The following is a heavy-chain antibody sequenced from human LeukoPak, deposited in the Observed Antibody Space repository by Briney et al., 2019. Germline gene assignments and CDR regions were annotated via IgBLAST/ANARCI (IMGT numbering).Heavy chain of an antibody. CDR2: INPSGSST. Sequence: GASVKVSCKASGYTFTSYHMHWVRQAPGQGLEWMGIINPSGSSTSYAQKFQGRVTMTRDTSTSTVYMELSSLRSGDTAVYYCARGIPYYYGSGSYYTDYYYYGMDVRGQGTTVTVSS. CDR3: ARGIPYYYGSGSYYTDYYYYGMDV. CDR1: GYTFTSYH. D-gene: IGHD3-10*01. V-gene: IGHV1-46*01. J-gene: IGHJ6*02.